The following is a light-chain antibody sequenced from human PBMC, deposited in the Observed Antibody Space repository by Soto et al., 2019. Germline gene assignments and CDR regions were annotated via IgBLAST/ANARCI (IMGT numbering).Light chain of an antibody. CDR3: QQFSSYPVP. CDR1: QTVRNKY. J-gene: IGKJ4*01. V-gene: IGKV3-20*01. Sequence: VLTKSPATPSLSPGERASLSCIASQTVRNKYLAWYKQKPGQAPRLLIYDASSRDTGIPDRFSGGGSGTDVNLAISRLESEDFAVYCCQQFSSYPVPCGRGTKV. CDR2: DAS.